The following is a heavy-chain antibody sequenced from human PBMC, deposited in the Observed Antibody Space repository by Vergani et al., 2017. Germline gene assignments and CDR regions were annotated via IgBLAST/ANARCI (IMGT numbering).Heavy chain of an antibody. CDR3: ARGSCLGGSCYKPLFDY. CDR1: GGSINSHNYY. Sequence: QVQLQESGPGLVKPSQTLSLTCTVSGGSINSHNYYWSWIRQPAGKGLEWIVRIYTSGSTNYNPSLKSRVTMSEDTSKNQFSLNLTSVTAADTAVYFCARGSCLGGSCYKPLFDYWGQGILVTVSS. V-gene: IGHV4-61*02. CDR2: IYTSGST. J-gene: IGHJ4*02. D-gene: IGHD2-15*01.